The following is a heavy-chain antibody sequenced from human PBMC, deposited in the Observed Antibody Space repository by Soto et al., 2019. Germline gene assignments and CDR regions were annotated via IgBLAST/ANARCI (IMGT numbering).Heavy chain of an antibody. D-gene: IGHD2-2*01. CDR1: GYTFTSYG. CDR3: ARDLALGYCSSTSCFEGAHDAFDI. J-gene: IGHJ3*02. Sequence: ASVKVSCKASGYTFTSYGISLVRQAPGQGLEWMGWISAYNGNTNYAQKLQGRVTMTTDTSTSTAYMELRSLRSDDTAVYYCARDLALGYCSSTSCFEGAHDAFDIWGQGTTVTVSS. CDR2: ISAYNGNT. V-gene: IGHV1-18*01.